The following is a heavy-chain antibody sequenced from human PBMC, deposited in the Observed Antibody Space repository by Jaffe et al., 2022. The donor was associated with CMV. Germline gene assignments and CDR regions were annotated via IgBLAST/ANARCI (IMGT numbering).Heavy chain of an antibody. D-gene: IGHD3-22*01. Sequence: EVQLVESGGGLVKPGGSLRLSCAASGFTFSSYSMNWVRQAPGKGLEWVSSISSSSSYIYYADSVKGRFTISRDNAKNSLYLQMNSLRAEDTAVYYCARDYYDSSGYRIDYWGQGTLVTVSS. V-gene: IGHV3-21*01. CDR2: ISSSSSYI. J-gene: IGHJ4*02. CDR3: ARDYYDSSGYRIDY. CDR1: GFTFSSYS.